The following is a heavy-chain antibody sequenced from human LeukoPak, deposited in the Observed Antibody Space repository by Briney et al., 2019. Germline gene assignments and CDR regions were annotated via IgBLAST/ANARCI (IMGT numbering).Heavy chain of an antibody. CDR1: GYTFTSYD. D-gene: IGHD3-10*01. CDR3: ARDLYYYGSGSYYFDY. V-gene: IGHV1-18*01. Sequence: ASVKVSCKASGYTFTSYDISWVRQAPGQGLEWMGWISAYNGNTNYAQKLQGRVTMTTDTSTSTAYMELRSLRSDDTAVYYCARDLYYYGSGSYYFDYWGQGTLVTVSS. J-gene: IGHJ4*02. CDR2: ISAYNGNT.